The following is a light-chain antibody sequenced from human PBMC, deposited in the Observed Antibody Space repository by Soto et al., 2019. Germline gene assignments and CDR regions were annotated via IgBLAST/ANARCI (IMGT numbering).Light chain of an antibody. CDR2: EVS. CDR3: SSYTSSSIDYV. V-gene: IGLV2-14*01. J-gene: IGLJ1*01. Sequence: QSALTQPASVSGSPGQSITISCTGTSSDGGGYNYVSWYQQHPGKARKLMIYEVSNRPSGVSNRFSGSKSGNTASLTISGLQAEDEADYYCSSYTSSSIDYVFGTGTKLTVL. CDR1: SSDGGGYNY.